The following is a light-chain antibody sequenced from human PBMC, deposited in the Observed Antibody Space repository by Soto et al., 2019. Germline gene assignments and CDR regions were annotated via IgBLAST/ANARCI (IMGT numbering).Light chain of an antibody. CDR3: TSYVGSNIWV. Sequence: QSALTQPPSASGSPGQSVTISCTGTSSDVGAYKYVSWYQQYPGKAPKLMIYEVSKRPSGVPDRFSGSKSGNTASLTVSEDEADYYCTSYVGSNIWVFGGGTKLTVL. CDR1: SSDVGAYKY. CDR2: EVS. V-gene: IGLV2-8*01. J-gene: IGLJ3*02.